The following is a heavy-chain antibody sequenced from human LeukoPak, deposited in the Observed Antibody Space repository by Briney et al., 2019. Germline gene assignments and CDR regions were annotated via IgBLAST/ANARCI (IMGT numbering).Heavy chain of an antibody. CDR2: IIPIFGTA. V-gene: IGHV1-69*05. Sequence: ASVKVSCKASGGTFSSYAISWVRQAPGQGLEWMGGIIPIFGTANYAQKFLGRVTITTDESTSTAYMELSSLRSEDTAVYYCARVQPRYFDWLLGRNWFDPWGQGTLVTVSS. J-gene: IGHJ5*02. CDR1: GGTFSSYA. D-gene: IGHD3-9*01. CDR3: ARVQPRYFDWLLGRNWFDP.